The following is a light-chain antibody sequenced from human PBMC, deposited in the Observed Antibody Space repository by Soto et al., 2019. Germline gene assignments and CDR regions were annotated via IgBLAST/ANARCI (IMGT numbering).Light chain of an antibody. CDR3: QQYNNWPPWT. CDR2: GAS. Sequence: EIVLTQSPCTLSLSPGERATLSCRASQSVSSSYLAWYQQKPGQAPRLLIYGASSRATGIPDRFSGSGSGTEFTLTISSLQSEDFAVYYCQQYNNWPPWTFGQGTRWIS. CDR1: QSVSSSY. J-gene: IGKJ1*01. V-gene: IGKV3-20*01.